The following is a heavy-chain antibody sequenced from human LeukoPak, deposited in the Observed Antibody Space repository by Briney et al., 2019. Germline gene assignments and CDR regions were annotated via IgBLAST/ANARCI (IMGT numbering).Heavy chain of an antibody. J-gene: IGHJ6*03. CDR3: AREDFQHYYMDV. CDR2: IYTSGST. Sequence: SETLSLTCTVSGGSISSGSYYRSWIRQPAGKGLEWIGRIYTSGSTNYNPSLKSRVTISVDTSKNQFSLKLSSVTAADTAVYFCAREDFQHYYMDVWGKGTTVTVSS. CDR1: GGSISSGSYY. V-gene: IGHV4-61*02. D-gene: IGHD3-3*01.